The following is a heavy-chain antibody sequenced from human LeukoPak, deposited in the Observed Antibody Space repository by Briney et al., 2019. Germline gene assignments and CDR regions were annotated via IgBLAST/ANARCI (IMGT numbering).Heavy chain of an antibody. CDR2: ISSSSSTI. CDR3: ARDPNTVTSYFDY. Sequence: GGSLRLSCEASGFTFSSYSMNWVRQAPGKGLEWVSYISSSSSTIYYADSVKVRFTISRDNAKNSLYLQMNSLRDEDTAVYYCARDPNTVTSYFDYWGQGTLVTVSS. D-gene: IGHD4-17*01. J-gene: IGHJ4*02. V-gene: IGHV3-48*02. CDR1: GFTFSSYS.